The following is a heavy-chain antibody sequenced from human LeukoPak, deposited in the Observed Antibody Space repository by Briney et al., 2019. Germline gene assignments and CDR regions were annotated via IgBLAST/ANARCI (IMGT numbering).Heavy chain of an antibody. V-gene: IGHV4-59*01. Sequence: SETLSLTCTVSGGSISSYYWSWIRQPPGKGLEWIGNIYYSGSTNYNPSPKSRVTISVDTSKNQFSLKLSSVTAADTAVYYCARVIVVVPPDDYYFDYWGQGTLVTVSS. CDR2: IYYSGST. CDR3: ARVIVVVPPDDYYFDY. CDR1: GGSISSYY. D-gene: IGHD2-2*01. J-gene: IGHJ4*02.